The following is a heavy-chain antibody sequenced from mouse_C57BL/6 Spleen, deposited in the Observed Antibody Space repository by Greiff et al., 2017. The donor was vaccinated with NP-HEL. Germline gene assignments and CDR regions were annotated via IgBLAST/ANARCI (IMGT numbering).Heavy chain of an antibody. D-gene: IGHD3-3*01. J-gene: IGHJ4*01. CDR2: IYPGDGDT. Sequence: QVQLKHSGPELVKPGASVKISCKASGYAFSSSWMNWVKQRPGKGLEWIGRIYPGDGDTNYNGKFKGKATLTADKSSSTAYMQLSSLTSEDSAVYVGARGGRGYAMDYWGQRTSVTVSS. CDR3: ARGGRGYAMDY. V-gene: IGHV1-82*01. CDR1: GYAFSSSW.